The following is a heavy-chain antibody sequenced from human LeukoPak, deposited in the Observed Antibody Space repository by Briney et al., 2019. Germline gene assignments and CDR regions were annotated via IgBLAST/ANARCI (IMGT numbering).Heavy chain of an antibody. CDR1: GYTFTHYY. V-gene: IGHV1-2*02. CDR2: INPNSGGT. J-gene: IGHJ4*02. D-gene: IGHD4-4*01. Sequence: ASVKVSCKASGYTFTHYYIHWVRQAPGQGLEWMGWINPNSGGTNYAQKFQGRVTMTRDTSISTVYMELNSLRFDDTAVYYCARDSPTVTTPYFDYWAQGTLVTVSS. CDR3: ARDSPTVTTPYFDY.